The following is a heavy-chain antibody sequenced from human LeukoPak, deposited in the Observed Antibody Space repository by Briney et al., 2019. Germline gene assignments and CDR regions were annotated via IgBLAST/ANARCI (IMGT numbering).Heavy chain of an antibody. J-gene: IGHJ6*03. CDR2: ISYDGSNK. D-gene: IGHD6-13*01. CDR1: GFTFSSYA. Sequence: GRSLRLSCAASGFTFSSYAMHWVRQAPGKGLEWVAVISYDGSNKYYADSVKGRFTISRDNSKNTLYLQMNSLRAEDTAVYYCAKDPFSGVSYSSSWYFYYYYYYYMDVWGKGTTVTVSS. V-gene: IGHV3-30-3*01. CDR3: AKDPFSGVSYSSSWYFYYYYYYYMDV.